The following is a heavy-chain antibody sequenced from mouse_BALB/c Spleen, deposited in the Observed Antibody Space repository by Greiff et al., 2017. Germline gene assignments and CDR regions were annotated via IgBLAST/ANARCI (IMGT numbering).Heavy chain of an antibody. J-gene: IGHJ3*01. CDR2: ISSGSSTI. V-gene: IGHV5-17*02. CDR3: ARSGYYGSSYWFAY. D-gene: IGHD1-1*01. Sequence: EVKLMESGGGLVQPGGSRKLSCAASGFTFSSFGMHWVRQAPEKGLEWVAYISSGSSTIYYADTVKGRFTISRDNPKNTLFLQMTSLRSEDTAMYYCARSGYYGSSYWFAYWGQGTLVTVSA. CDR1: GFTFSSFG.